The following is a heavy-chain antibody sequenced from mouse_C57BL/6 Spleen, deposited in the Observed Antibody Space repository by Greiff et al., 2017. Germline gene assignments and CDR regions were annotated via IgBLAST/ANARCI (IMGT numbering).Heavy chain of an antibody. Sequence: ESGPGLVKPSQSLSLTCSVTGYSITSGYYWNWIRQFPGNKLEWMGYISYDGSNNYNPSLKNRISITRDTSKNQFFLKLNSVTTEDTATYYCARGYYGSSFPYWYFDVWGTGTTVTVSS. CDR2: ISYDGSN. D-gene: IGHD1-1*01. CDR1: GYSITSGYY. CDR3: ARGYYGSSFPYWYFDV. V-gene: IGHV3-6*01. J-gene: IGHJ1*03.